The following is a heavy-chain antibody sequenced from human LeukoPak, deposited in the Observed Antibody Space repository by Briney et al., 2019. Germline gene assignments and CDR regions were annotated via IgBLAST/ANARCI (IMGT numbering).Heavy chain of an antibody. Sequence: GGSLRLSCAASGFTFSDHCMSWIRQAPGKGLEWISNIGGSGSPIYYADPVKGRFTISRDNAKNSLFLQMDSLRAEDTAAYYCARDRRPSVYGGLDNWGQGTLVTVSS. CDR2: IGGSGSPI. V-gene: IGHV3-11*04. D-gene: IGHD4/OR15-4a*01. J-gene: IGHJ4*02. CDR1: GFTFSDHC. CDR3: ARDRRPSVYGGLDN.